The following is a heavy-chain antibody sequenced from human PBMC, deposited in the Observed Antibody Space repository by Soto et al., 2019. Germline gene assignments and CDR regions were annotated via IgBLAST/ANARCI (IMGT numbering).Heavy chain of an antibody. CDR3: ARGRYGDY. V-gene: IGHV1-18*01. J-gene: IGHJ4*02. Sequence: QVHLVQSGAEVKKPGASVKVSCKASGYTFTSYGITWVRQAPGQGLEGMGWISAHNGNTDYAQTLQGRVIVTRDTSTSTAYMEMRSLRSDDTAVYYCARGRYGDYWGQGALVTVSS. CDR2: ISAHNGNT. D-gene: IGHD1-1*01. CDR1: GYTFTSYG.